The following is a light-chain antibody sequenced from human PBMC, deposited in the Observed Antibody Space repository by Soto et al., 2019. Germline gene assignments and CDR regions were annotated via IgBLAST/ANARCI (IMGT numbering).Light chain of an antibody. Sequence: EIVLTQSPATLSLSPGERATLSCRASQSVSSYLAWYQQKPGQAPRLLIYDASARATGIPARFSGSGSGTDFTLTLSRLEPEDLAVYYCQQRSNLMYTFGQGTKLEIK. CDR1: QSVSSY. CDR3: QQRSNLMYT. CDR2: DAS. J-gene: IGKJ2*01. V-gene: IGKV3-11*01.